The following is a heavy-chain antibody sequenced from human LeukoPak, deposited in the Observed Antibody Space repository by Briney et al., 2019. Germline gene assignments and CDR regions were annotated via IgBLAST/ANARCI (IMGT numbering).Heavy chain of an antibody. CDR2: IASDGSST. V-gene: IGHV3-74*01. Sequence: QSGGSLRLSCAASGFTVSSNYMSWVRQAPGKGLVWVSRIASDGSSTTYADSVKGRFSISRDNAKNTLYLQMNSLRVEDTAVYYCARGRPHGNDYWGQGTLVTVSS. CDR3: ARGRPHGNDY. CDR1: GFTVSSNY. J-gene: IGHJ4*02. D-gene: IGHD4-23*01.